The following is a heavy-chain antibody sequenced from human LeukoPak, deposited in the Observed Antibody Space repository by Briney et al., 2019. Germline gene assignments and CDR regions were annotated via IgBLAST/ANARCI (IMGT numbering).Heavy chain of an antibody. CDR2: IWYDGSNK. Sequence: GGSLRLSCAASGFTFSSYGMHWVRQAPGKGLEGVAVIWYDGSNKYYADSVKGRFTISRDNSKNTLYLQMNSLRAEDTAVYYCAKGRFLEWSGLDYWGQGTLVTVSS. V-gene: IGHV3-33*06. D-gene: IGHD3-3*01. CDR3: AKGRFLEWSGLDY. J-gene: IGHJ4*02. CDR1: GFTFSSYG.